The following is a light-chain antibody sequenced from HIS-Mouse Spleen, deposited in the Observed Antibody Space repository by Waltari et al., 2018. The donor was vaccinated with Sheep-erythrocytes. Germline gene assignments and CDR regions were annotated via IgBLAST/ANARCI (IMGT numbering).Light chain of an antibody. CDR2: EVS. V-gene: IGLV2-8*01. J-gene: IGLJ3*02. CDR3: SSYAGSNNWV. Sequence: QSALTQPPSASGSPGQSVTISCTGTSSDVGGYNYVSWYQQHPGKATKLMFYEVSKRPSGVPDLFSGSKSGNTASLTVSGLQAEDEADYYCSSYAGSNNWVFGGGTKLTVL. CDR1: SSDVGGYNY.